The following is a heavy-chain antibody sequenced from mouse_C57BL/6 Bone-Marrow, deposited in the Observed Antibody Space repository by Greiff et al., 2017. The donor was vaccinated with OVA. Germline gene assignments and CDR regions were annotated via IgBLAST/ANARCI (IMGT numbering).Heavy chain of an antibody. V-gene: IGHV7-3*01. CDR1: GFTFTDYY. CDR3: ARAYYGSSGDYAMDY. J-gene: IGHJ4*01. CDR2: IRNKANGYTT. D-gene: IGHD1-1*01. Sequence: EVQVVESGGGLVQPGGSLSLSCAASGFTFTDYYMSWVRQPPGKALEWLGFIRNKANGYTTEYSASVKGRFTISRDNAQSILYLQMNALIAEDSATYYCARAYYGSSGDYAMDYWGQGTSVTVSS.